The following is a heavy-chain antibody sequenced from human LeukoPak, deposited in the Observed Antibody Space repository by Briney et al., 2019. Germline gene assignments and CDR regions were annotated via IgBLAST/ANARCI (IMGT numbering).Heavy chain of an antibody. D-gene: IGHD3-22*01. CDR3: AKASRYYYDSSGYRAPFDY. CDR2: ISWNSGSI. V-gene: IGHV3-9*01. J-gene: IGHJ4*02. CDR1: GFTFDDYA. Sequence: GGSLRLSCAASGFTFDDYAMHWVRQAPGKGLEWVSGISWNSGSIGYADSVKGRFTISRDNAKNSLYLQMNSLRAEDTALYYCAKASRYYYDSSGYRAPFDYWGQGTLVTVSS.